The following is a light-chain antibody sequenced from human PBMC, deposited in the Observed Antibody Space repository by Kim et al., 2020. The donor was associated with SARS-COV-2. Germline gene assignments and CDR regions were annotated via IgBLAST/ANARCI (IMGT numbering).Light chain of an antibody. CDR2: HAS. J-gene: IGKJ1*01. V-gene: IGKV1-5*01. CDR1: QSISDW. Sequence: STLSASVGDRVTTTCRASQSISDWLAWYQQKPGKAPKLLLYHASTLQGGVPSRFSGSGSGTEFTLTINGLQPDDFGTYYCHHLGTFGLGTKVDIK. CDR3: HHLGT.